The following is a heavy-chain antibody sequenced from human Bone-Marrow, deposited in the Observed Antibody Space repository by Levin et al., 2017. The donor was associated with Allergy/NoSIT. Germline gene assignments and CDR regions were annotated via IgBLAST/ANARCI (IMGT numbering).Heavy chain of an antibody. D-gene: IGHD2-8*01. CDR3: AREMAETAADTFDV. CDR2: ISPYNGET. CDR1: GYSFTSFG. J-gene: IGHJ3*01. Sequence: ASVKVSCKTSGYSFTSFGLTWVRQAPGQGLEWMGWISPYNGETHSAQKFQGRVTMTADTPTSTASLDLRTLRFNNTAVYYCAREMAETAADTFDVWGQGTMVSVSS. V-gene: IGHV1-18*01.